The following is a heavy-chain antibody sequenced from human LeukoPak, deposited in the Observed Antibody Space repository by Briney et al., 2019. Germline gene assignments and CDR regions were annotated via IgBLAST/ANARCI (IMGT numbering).Heavy chain of an antibody. D-gene: IGHD2-2*01. V-gene: IGHV4-34*01. J-gene: IGHJ4*02. CDR3: ASDSRSSISYY. CDR2: INHSGGI. CDR1: GGSFGGFY. Sequence: SETLSLTXAAYGGSFGGFYWTWIGQSPDKGLEWIGEINHSGGINYNPSLKSRATISLDTSKNQFSLKLSSVTATDTALYYCASDSRSSISYYWGQGTLVTVSS.